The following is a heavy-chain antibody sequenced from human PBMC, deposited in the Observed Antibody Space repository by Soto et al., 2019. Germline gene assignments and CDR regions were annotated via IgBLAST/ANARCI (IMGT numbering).Heavy chain of an antibody. J-gene: IGHJ6*02. Sequence: GASVKVSCKASGYTFTSYYMHWVRQAPGQGLEWMGIINPGGGSTTYAQKFQGRVTMTRDTSTSTVYMELSSLRSEDTAVYYCARGDIVAIFGMDVWGQGTTVTVSS. CDR2: INPGGGST. D-gene: IGHD5-12*01. CDR1: GYTFTSYY. V-gene: IGHV1-46*01. CDR3: ARGDIVAIFGMDV.